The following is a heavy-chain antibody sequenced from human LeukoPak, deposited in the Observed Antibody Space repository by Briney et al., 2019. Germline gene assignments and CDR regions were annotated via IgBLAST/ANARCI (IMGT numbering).Heavy chain of an antibody. V-gene: IGHV1-2*06. CDR2: VNPNSGDT. J-gene: IGHJ5*01. CDR3: ARASGSYWWFDS. CDR1: GYTFTSYD. D-gene: IGHD1-26*01. Sequence: ASVKVSCKASGYTFTSYDINWVRQATGQGLEWMGRVNPNSGDTNYAQKFQGSVTMTRDTSISTVYMELSRLRSDDTAVYYCARASGSYWWFDSWGQGTLVTVSS.